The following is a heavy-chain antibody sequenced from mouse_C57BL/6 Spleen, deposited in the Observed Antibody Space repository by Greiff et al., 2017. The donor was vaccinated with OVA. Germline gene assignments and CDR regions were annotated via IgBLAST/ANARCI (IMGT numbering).Heavy chain of an antibody. CDR3: ARFYYGNYDY. CDR1: GYTFTSYW. CDR2: IYPSDSET. J-gene: IGHJ2*01. Sequence: QVQLQQPGAELVRPGSSVTLSCKASGYTFTSYWMDWVKQRPGQGLEWIGNIYPSDSETHYNQKFKDKATLTVDKSSSTAYMQLSSLTSEDSAVYYCARFYYGNYDYWGQGTTLTVSS. D-gene: IGHD2-1*01. V-gene: IGHV1-61*01.